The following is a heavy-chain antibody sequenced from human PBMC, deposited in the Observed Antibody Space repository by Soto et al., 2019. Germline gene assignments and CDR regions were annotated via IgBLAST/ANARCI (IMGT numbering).Heavy chain of an antibody. Sequence: SETLSLTCTVSGASISGSYWSWIRKSAGKGLEWIGRIYATGTTDHNPSLKSRVMMSVDTSKKQFSLKLRSVTAADTAVYYCVRDGTKTLPDWFDPWGQGISVTVSS. CDR1: GASISGSY. CDR3: VRDGTKTLPDWFDP. D-gene: IGHD1-1*01. V-gene: IGHV4-4*07. J-gene: IGHJ5*02. CDR2: IYATGTT.